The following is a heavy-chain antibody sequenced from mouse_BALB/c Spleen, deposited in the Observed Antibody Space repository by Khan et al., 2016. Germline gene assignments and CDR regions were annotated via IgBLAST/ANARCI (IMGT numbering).Heavy chain of an antibody. CDR1: GFDFSRYW. Sequence: EVKLLESGGGLVQPGGSLKLSCAASGFDFSRYWMSWVRQAPGKGLEWIGEINPDSSTINYTPSLKDKFIISRDNAKNTLYLHMSKVRSEDTALYYCARLHYYGCVAYWGQGTTLTGSS. CDR2: INPDSSTI. D-gene: IGHD1-2*01. J-gene: IGHJ2*01. V-gene: IGHV4-1*02. CDR3: ARLHYYGCVAY.